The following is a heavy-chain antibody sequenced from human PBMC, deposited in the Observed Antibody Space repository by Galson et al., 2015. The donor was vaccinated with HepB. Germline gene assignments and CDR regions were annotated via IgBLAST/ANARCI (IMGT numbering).Heavy chain of an antibody. D-gene: IGHD1-26*01. V-gene: IGHV4-31*03. CDR3: ARDGSDSVFWDHYGMDV. CDR1: GGSISSGGYY. Sequence: TLSLTCTVSGGSISSGGYYWSWIRQHPGKGLECIGFIYASGSTYYNPTLKSRVTMSIDTSKNQFSLMLNSVTAADTAVYYCARDGSDSVFWDHYGMDVWGQGTTVTVSS. J-gene: IGHJ6*02. CDR2: IYASGST.